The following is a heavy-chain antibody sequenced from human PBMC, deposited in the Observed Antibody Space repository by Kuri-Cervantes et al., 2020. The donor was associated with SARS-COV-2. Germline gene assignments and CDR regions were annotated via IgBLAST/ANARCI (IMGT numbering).Heavy chain of an antibody. J-gene: IGHJ3*02. V-gene: IGHV4-34*01. D-gene: IGHD6-19*01. Sequence: SETLSLTCTVSGGSISSYYWSWIRQPPGKGLEWIGEINHSGSTNYNPSLKSRVTISVDTSKNQFSLKLSSVTAADTAVYYCARGSSSGWYRSKPRAFDIWGQGTMVTVSS. CDR3: ARGSSSGWYRSKPRAFDI. CDR2: INHSGST. CDR1: GGSISSYY.